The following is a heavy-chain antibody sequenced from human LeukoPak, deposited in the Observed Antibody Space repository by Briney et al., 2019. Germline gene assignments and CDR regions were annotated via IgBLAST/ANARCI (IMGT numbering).Heavy chain of an antibody. Sequence: GRSLRLSCAASGFTFSSYGMHWVRQAPGKGLEWVAVISYDGSNKYYADSVKGRFTISRDNSKNTLYLQMNSLRAEDTAVYYCAKDGGTKVRGTMDVWGKGTTVTVSS. J-gene: IGHJ6*04. CDR2: ISYDGSNK. CDR1: GFTFSSYG. D-gene: IGHD3-10*01. V-gene: IGHV3-30*18. CDR3: AKDGGTKVRGTMDV.